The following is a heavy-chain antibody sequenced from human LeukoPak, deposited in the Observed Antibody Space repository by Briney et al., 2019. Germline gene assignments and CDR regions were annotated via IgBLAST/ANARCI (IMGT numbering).Heavy chain of an antibody. J-gene: IGHJ4*02. CDR2: INHRGHP. V-gene: IGHV4-34*01. D-gene: IGHD4-23*01. CDR1: GGSFTGYH. Sequence: SETLSLTCAVYGGSFTGYHWNWIRQSPQRGLEWIGEINHRGHPHYDPSLESRLTISVDTSKNQFSLTLKSVTAADTAVYYCARDPTTVVTVPYYFDFWGQGTPVTVSS. CDR3: ARDPTTVVTVPYYFDF.